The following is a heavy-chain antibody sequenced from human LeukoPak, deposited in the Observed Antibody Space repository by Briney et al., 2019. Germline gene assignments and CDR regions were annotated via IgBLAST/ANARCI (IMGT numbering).Heavy chain of an antibody. J-gene: IGHJ4*02. CDR3: ARRGTGYNHFDY. Sequence: GGSLRLSCAASGFTFSSYGMHWVRQAPGKGLEWVSGITGSGGTTYYADSVKGRFTISRDNSKNTLYLQMNSLRDEDTAVYFCARRGTGYNHFDYWGQGTQVTVSS. D-gene: IGHD3/OR15-3a*01. V-gene: IGHV3-23*01. CDR2: ITGSGGTT. CDR1: GFTFSSYG.